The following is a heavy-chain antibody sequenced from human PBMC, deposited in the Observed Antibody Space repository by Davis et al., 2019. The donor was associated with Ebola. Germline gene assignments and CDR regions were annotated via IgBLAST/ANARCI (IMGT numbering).Heavy chain of an antibody. CDR2: IYHSGST. CDR3: ARASDI. Sequence: PSETLSLTCTVSGYSISSGYYWGWIRQPPGKGLEWIGSIYHSGSTYYNPSLKSRVTISVDTSKNQFSLKLSSVTAADTAVYYCARASDIWGQGTMVTVSS. V-gene: IGHV4-38-2*02. CDR1: GYSISSGYY. J-gene: IGHJ3*02.